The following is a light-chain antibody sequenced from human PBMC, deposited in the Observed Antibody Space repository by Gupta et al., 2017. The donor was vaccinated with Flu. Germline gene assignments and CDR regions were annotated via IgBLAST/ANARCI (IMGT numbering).Light chain of an antibody. V-gene: IGKV1-8*01. CDR3: QQYYSYVLT. CDR1: QGISSY. Sequence: AIRMTQSPSSFSASTGDRVTITCRASQGISSYLAWYQQKPGKAPKLLIYAASTLQSGVPSRFSGSGSGTDFTLTISCLQSEDFATYYCQQYYSYVLTFGGGTKVEIK. CDR2: AAS. J-gene: IGKJ4*01.